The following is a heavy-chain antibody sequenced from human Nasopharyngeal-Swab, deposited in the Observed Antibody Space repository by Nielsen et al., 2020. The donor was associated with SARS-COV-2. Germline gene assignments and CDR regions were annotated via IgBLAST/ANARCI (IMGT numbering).Heavy chain of an antibody. CDR3: VTPLN. V-gene: IGHV5-10-1*01. J-gene: IGHJ3*01. Sequence: GESLKISCKGYGYSFTSYWIGWVRQMPGKGLEWMGRIDPGDSYNNYSPPFQGHVTISVDKSISTAYLQWSSLKASDTAMYYCVTPLNWGQGTMVTVSS. CDR1: GYSFTSYW. CDR2: IDPGDSYN.